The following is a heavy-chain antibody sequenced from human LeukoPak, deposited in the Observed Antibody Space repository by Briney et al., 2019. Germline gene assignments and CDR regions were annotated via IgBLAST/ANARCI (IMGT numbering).Heavy chain of an antibody. V-gene: IGHV3-23*01. CDR3: AKERGLRFSYVHFDY. CDR1: GFIFTSYA. Sequence: GGSLRLSCAASGFIFTSYAMSWVRQAPGKGLEWVSGISGSGGKTYYAGSVQGRFTISRDNSKNTLYLQMNSLRAEDTAVYYCAKERGLRFSYVHFDYWGQGTLVTVSS. CDR2: ISGSGGKT. J-gene: IGHJ4*02. D-gene: IGHD3-3*01.